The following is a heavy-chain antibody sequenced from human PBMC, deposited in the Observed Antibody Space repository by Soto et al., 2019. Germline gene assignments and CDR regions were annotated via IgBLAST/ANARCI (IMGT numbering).Heavy chain of an antibody. D-gene: IGHD3-3*01. CDR3: AHRVLRTVFGLVTTTAIYFDF. CDR1: GISLTTSGVG. CDR2: IYWDDDK. V-gene: IGHV2-5*02. J-gene: IGHJ4*02. Sequence: QITLNESGPTQVKPRQTLTLTCTLSGISLTTSGVGVGWIRQSPGKAPEWLALIYWDDDKRYSPSLKSRLTITKDTSKNQVVLTMADLDPADTATYYCAHRVLRTVFGLVTTTAIYFDFWGQGTPVAVSS.